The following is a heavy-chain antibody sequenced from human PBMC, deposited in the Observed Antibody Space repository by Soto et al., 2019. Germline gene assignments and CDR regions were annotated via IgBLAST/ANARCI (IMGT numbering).Heavy chain of an antibody. Sequence: QVQLVQSGAEVKKPGSSVKVSCKASGGTLNKHAITWVRRAPGEGLEWLGGIIPMFGIPNYSQKFQGRVTITADDSTNTSHMELTSLTSDDTAVYYCARGGTSSWLKGAYDVWGQGTMVTVSS. J-gene: IGHJ3*01. CDR1: GGTLNKHA. CDR3: ARGGTSSWLKGAYDV. CDR2: IIPMFGIP. V-gene: IGHV1-69*01. D-gene: IGHD6-13*01.